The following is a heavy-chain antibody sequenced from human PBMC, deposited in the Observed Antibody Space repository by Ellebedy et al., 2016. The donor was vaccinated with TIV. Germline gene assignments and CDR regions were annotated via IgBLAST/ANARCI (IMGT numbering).Heavy chain of an antibody. CDR2: IYYSGST. CDR1: GGSISSSSYY. Sequence: SETLSLTXTVSGGSISSSSYYWGWIRQPPGKGLEWIGSIYYSGSTYYNPSLKSRVTISVDTSKNQFSLKLSSVTAADTAVYYCARGVYCSSTSCYYYYMDVWGKGTTVTVSS. V-gene: IGHV4-39*07. CDR3: ARGVYCSSTSCYYYYMDV. J-gene: IGHJ6*03. D-gene: IGHD2-2*01.